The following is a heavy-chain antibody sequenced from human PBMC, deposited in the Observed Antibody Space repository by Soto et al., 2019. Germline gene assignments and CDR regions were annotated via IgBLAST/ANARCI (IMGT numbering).Heavy chain of an antibody. CDR1: GGTFSSYA. D-gene: IGHD6-13*01. CDR2: IIPIFGTA. CDR3: ARGAAGTTTIFDP. V-gene: IGHV1-69*13. Sequence: ASVKVSCKASGGTFSSYAISWVRQAPGQGLEWMGGIIPIFGTANYAQKFQGRVTITADESTSTAYMELSSLRSEDTAVYYCARGAAGTTTIFDPWGQGTPVTVSS. J-gene: IGHJ5*02.